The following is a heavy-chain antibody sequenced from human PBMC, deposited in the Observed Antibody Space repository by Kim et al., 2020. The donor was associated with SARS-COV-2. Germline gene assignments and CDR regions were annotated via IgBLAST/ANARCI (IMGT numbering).Heavy chain of an antibody. CDR3: ARDGRYYDSSGYYGVLAGFDY. D-gene: IGHD3-22*01. CDR2: ISSSSSYI. CDR1: GFTFSSYS. V-gene: IGHV3-21*01. Sequence: GGSLRLSCAASGFTFSSYSMNWVRQAPGKGLEWVSSISSSSSYIYYADSVKGRFTISRDNAKNSLYLQMNSLRAEDTAVYYCARDGRYYDSSGYYGVLAGFDYWGQGTLVTVSS. J-gene: IGHJ4*02.